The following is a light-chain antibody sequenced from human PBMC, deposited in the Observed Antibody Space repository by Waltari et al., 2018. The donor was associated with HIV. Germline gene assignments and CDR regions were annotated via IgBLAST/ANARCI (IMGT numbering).Light chain of an antibody. CDR3: QQAHSFPHT. V-gene: IGKV1-12*01. Sequence: DIQMAQSPSSVSASVGDRVPITCRASQAIKPWLAWYQHSPANAPTLLVYAASSLQNGVPARFNGSGSGLDFTLTITDFQPNDSAIYYCQQAHSFPHTFGGGTRVE. CDR2: AAS. J-gene: IGKJ4*01. CDR1: QAIKPW.